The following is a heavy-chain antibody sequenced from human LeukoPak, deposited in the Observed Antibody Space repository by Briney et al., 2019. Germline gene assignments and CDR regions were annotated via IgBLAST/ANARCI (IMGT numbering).Heavy chain of an antibody. CDR3: ASSRLRSHDY. CDR2: INHSGST. Sequence: SETLSLTCAVYGGSFSGYYWSWIRQPPGKGLEWIGEINHSGSTNYNPSLKRRVTISVDTSKNQFSLKLSSVTAADTAVYYCASSRLRSHDYWGQGTLVTVSS. J-gene: IGHJ4*02. V-gene: IGHV4-34*01. CDR1: GGSFSGYY. D-gene: IGHD6-25*01.